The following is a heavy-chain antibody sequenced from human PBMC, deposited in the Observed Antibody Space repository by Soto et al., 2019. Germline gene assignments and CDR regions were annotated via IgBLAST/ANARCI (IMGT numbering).Heavy chain of an antibody. V-gene: IGHV4-34*01. CDR1: GGSFSGYY. D-gene: IGHD3-22*01. CDR3: ARGDGGGYYLYAFDI. Sequence: PSETLSLTCAVYGGSFSGYYLSWIRQPPGKGLEWIGEINHSGSTNYNPSLKSRVTISVDTSKNQFSLKLSSVTAADTAVYYCARGDGGGYYLYAFDIWGQGTMVTV. J-gene: IGHJ3*02. CDR2: INHSGST.